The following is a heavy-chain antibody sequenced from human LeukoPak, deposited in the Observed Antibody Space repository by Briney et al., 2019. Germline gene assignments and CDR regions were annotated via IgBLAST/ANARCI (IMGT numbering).Heavy chain of an antibody. CDR1: GFVFTGYG. Sequence: RASVKVSCKASGFVFTGYGFTWVRQAPGQGLEWMGWINTNTGNPTYAQGFTGRFVFSLDTSVSTAYLQISSLKAEDTAVYYCARAPTRITIFGVVMESHFDYWGQGTLVTVSS. D-gene: IGHD3-3*01. J-gene: IGHJ4*02. CDR2: INTNTGNP. CDR3: ARAPTRITIFGVVMESHFDY. V-gene: IGHV7-4-1*02.